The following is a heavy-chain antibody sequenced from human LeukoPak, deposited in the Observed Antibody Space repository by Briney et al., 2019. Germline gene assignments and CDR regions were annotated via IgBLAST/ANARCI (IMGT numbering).Heavy chain of an antibody. D-gene: IGHD3-10*01. CDR3: ARRRLLWFGELPDFDY. CDR1: GGSFSGYY. J-gene: IGHJ4*02. Sequence: PSETPSLTCAVYGGSFSGYYWSWIRQPPGKGLEWIGEINHSGSTNYNPSLKSRVTISVDTSKNQFSLKLSSVTAADTAVYYCARRRLLWFGELPDFDYWGQGTLVTVSS. CDR2: INHSGST. V-gene: IGHV4-34*01.